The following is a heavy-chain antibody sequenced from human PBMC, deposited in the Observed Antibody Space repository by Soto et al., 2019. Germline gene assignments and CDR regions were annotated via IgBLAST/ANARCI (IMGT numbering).Heavy chain of an antibody. Sequence: GSQRLSCVASGFKFNRARMNWVRQAPGKGLEWVGRVKSKVDGSTIYYADSVKGRFTISRDNAKNSLYLQMNSLRAEDTAVYYCASYYDSYGWFEPWGQGTLVTVSS. CDR3: ASYYDSYGWFEP. D-gene: IGHD3-22*01. CDR2: VKSKVDGSTI. V-gene: IGHV3-48*04. J-gene: IGHJ5*02. CDR1: GFKFNRAR.